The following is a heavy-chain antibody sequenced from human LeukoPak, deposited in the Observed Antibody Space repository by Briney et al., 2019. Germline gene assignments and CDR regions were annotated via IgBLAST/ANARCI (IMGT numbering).Heavy chain of an antibody. Sequence: GGSLRLSCAASGFTFSTYAMSWVRQAPGKGLEWVSVIYSGGSTYYADSVKGRFTISRDNSKNTLYLQMNSLRAEDTAVYYCAGDLVATIPFDYWGQGTLVTV. CDR2: IYSGGST. CDR3: AGDLVATIPFDY. V-gene: IGHV3-66*01. CDR1: GFTFSTYA. D-gene: IGHD5-12*01. J-gene: IGHJ4*02.